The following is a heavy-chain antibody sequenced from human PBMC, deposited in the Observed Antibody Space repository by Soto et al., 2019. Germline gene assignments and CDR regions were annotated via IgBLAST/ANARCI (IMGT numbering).Heavy chain of an antibody. Sequence: GASLKVSCKASGGTFSSYAISWVRQAPGQGLEWMGGIIPIFGTANYAQKFQGRVTITADESTSTAYMELSSLRSEDTAVYYCASLPPYCSGGSCPNYGMDVWGHGTTVTVS. J-gene: IGHJ6*02. V-gene: IGHV1-69*13. D-gene: IGHD2-15*01. CDR2: IIPIFGTA. CDR3: ASLPPYCSGGSCPNYGMDV. CDR1: GGTFSSYA.